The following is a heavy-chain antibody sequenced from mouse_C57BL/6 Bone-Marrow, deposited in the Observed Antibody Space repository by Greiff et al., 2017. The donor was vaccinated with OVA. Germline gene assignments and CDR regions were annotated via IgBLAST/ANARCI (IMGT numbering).Heavy chain of an antibody. V-gene: IGHV7-1*01. J-gene: IGHJ2*01. CDR1: GFTFSDFY. Sequence: EVNVVESGGGLVQSGRSLRLSCATSGFTFSDFYMEWVRQAPGKGLEWIAASRNKANDYTTEYSASVKGRFIVSRDTSQSILYLQMNALRAEDTAIYYCARANPYYFDYWGQGTTLTVSS. CDR2: SRNKANDYTT. CDR3: ARANPYYFDY. D-gene: IGHD4-1*01.